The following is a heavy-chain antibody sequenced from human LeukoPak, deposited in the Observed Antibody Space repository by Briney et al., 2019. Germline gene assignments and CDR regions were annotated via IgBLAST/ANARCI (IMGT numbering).Heavy chain of an antibody. V-gene: IGHV3-9*01. Sequence: GRTLRLSCAASGFTFDDYAMHWVRQAPGKGLGWVSGISWNSGGIGYADSVKGRFTISRDNAKNSLYLQMNSLRAEDTALYYCAKDLVATIRGWFDPWGQGTLVTVSS. CDR1: GFTFDDYA. CDR2: ISWNSGGI. D-gene: IGHD5-12*01. J-gene: IGHJ5*02. CDR3: AKDLVATIRGWFDP.